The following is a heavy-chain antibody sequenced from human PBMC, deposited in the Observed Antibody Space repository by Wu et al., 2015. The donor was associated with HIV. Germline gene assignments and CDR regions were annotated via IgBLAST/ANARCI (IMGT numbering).Heavy chain of an antibody. J-gene: IGHJ4*02. CDR1: GGSISSYY. CDR2: IYYSGST. D-gene: IGHD4-17*01. CDR3: ARWSTVIHYFDY. V-gene: IGHV4-59*01. Sequence: QVQLQESGPGLVKPSETLSLTCTVSGGSISSYYWSWIRQPPGKGLEWIGYIYYSGSTNYNPSLKSRVTISVDTSKNQFSLKLSSVTAADTAVYYCARWSTVIHYFDYWGQGTLVTVSS.